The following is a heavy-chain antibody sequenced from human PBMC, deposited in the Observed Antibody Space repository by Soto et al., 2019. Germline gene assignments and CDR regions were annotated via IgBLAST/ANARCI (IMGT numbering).Heavy chain of an antibody. CDR2: VNHSGEA. J-gene: IGHJ5*02. Sequence: PSETLSLTCGVYGGSFRNYYWIWVRQPPGKGLEWIGEVNHSGEATYNPSLQSRITISLDTSNNQFSLKMTSVTAADTAMYFCTREERFRRSWLDPWGQGTKVTVYS. D-gene: IGHD3-10*01. V-gene: IGHV4-34*01. CDR3: TREERFRRSWLDP. CDR1: GGSFRNYY.